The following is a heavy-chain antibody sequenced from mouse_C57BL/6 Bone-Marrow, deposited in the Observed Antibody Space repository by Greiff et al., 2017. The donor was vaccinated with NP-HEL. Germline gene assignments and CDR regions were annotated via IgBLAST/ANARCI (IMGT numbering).Heavy chain of an antibody. CDR2: IYPRSGNT. D-gene: IGHD2-4*01. J-gene: IGHJ3*01. CDR3: GKGYEYETWYAY. V-gene: IGHV1-81*01. CDR1: GYTFTSYG. Sequence: QVQLQQSGAELARPGASVKLSCKASGYTFTSYGISWVKQRTGQGLEWIGEIYPRSGNTYYNEKFKGKATLTADKSSSTAYMELRSLTAEDSAVYFCGKGYEYETWYAYWGEGTLGTVSA.